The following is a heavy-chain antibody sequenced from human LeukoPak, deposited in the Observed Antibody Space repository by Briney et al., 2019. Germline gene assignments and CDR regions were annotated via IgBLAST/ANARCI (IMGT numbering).Heavy chain of an antibody. Sequence: SETLSLTCNVSGGSISNYYWTWIRQPAGKGLEWIGRIYSSGTTTYNPSLKSRVAMSVDTSRNQFSLKLSSVTAADTAIYYCARVTGRLVQSSFDFWGQGILVTVSS. D-gene: IGHD6-19*01. CDR1: GGSISNYY. CDR3: ARVTGRLVQSSFDF. V-gene: IGHV4-4*07. J-gene: IGHJ4*02. CDR2: IYSSGTT.